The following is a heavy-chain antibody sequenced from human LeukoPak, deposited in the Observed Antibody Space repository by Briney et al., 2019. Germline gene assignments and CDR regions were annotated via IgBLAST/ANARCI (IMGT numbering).Heavy chain of an antibody. J-gene: IGHJ4*02. CDR2: IRGSDGST. CDR1: GFPFSTYA. Sequence: HPGGSLRLSCAASGFPFSTYAMSWVRQAPGKGLVWVSSIRGSDGSTYYADSVKGRFAISRDNSKNTLYLRMNSLRAEDTAVYYCAKDVYGDYGGLDYWGQGTLVTVSS. V-gene: IGHV3-23*01. CDR3: AKDVYGDYGGLDY. D-gene: IGHD4-17*01.